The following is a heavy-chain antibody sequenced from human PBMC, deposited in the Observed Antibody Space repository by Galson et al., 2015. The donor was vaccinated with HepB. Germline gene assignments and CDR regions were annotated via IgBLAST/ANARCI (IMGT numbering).Heavy chain of an antibody. CDR3: ARVPKLNDYVWGSYRRRTSYGMDV. CDR2: MNPNSGNT. Sequence: SVKVSCKASGYTFTSYDINWVRQATGQGLEWMGWMNPNSGNTGYAQKFQGRVTMTRNTSISTAYMELSSLRSEDTAVYYCARVPKLNDYVWGSYRRRTSYGMDVWGLGTTVTVSS. D-gene: IGHD3-16*02. V-gene: IGHV1-8*01. J-gene: IGHJ6*02. CDR1: GYTFTSYD.